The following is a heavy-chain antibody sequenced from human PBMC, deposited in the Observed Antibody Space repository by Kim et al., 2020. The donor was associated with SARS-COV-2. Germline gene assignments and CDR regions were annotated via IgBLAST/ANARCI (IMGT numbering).Heavy chain of an antibody. J-gene: IGHJ6*02. D-gene: IGHD6-13*01. Sequence: NPSLKSRVTISVATAKNQFSLKLSSVTAADTAVYYGARLIAAAGTVGMDVWGQGTTVTVSS. CDR3: ARLIAAAGTVGMDV. V-gene: IGHV4-39*01.